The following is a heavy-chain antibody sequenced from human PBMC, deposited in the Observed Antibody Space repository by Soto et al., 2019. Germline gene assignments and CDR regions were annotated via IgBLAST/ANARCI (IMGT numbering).Heavy chain of an antibody. V-gene: IGHV1-69*02. CDR2: IIPILGIA. CDR3: ASPGELPSDG. CDR1: GGTFSSYT. D-gene: IGHD1-7*01. J-gene: IGHJ4*02. Sequence: ASVKVSCKASGGTFSSYTISWVRQAPGQGLEWMGRIIPILGIANYAQKFQGRVTITADKSTSTAYMELSGLRSEDTAVYYCASPGELPSDGWGQGTLVTVSS.